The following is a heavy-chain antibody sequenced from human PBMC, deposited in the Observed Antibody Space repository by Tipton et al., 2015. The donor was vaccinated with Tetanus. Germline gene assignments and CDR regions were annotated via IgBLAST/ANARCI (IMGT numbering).Heavy chain of an antibody. CDR3: ARPSTTVTPRAFDV. J-gene: IGHJ3*01. D-gene: IGHD4-17*01. Sequence: TLSLTCNVSGASMSSSSYYWDWIRQPPGKGLEWIGSIYYSGSSYYNPPLESRVTISLDTSKNQFSLKLTSVTAADAAVYYCARPSTTVTPRAFDVWGQGTMVTVSS. CDR1: GASMSSSSYY. V-gene: IGHV4-39*01. CDR2: IYYSGSS.